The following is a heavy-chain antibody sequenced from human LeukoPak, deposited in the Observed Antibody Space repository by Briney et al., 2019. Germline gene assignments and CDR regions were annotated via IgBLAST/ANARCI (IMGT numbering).Heavy chain of an antibody. CDR3: ARRSRSRYVAITTYAFDI. Sequence: GGSLRLSCAASGFTFSSYSMNWVRQAPGKGLEWVSYISSSSSTIYYADSVKGRFTISRDNAKNSLYLQMNSLRDEDTAVYYCARRSRSRYVAITTYAFDIWGQGTMVTVSS. V-gene: IGHV3-48*02. CDR2: ISSSSSTI. D-gene: IGHD6-13*01. J-gene: IGHJ3*02. CDR1: GFTFSSYS.